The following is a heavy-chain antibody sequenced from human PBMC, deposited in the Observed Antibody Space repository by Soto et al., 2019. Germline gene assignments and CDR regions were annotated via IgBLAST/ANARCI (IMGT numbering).Heavy chain of an antibody. Sequence: QVQVVESGGGVVQPGRSLRLSCAASGFTFSSHGMYWVRQGPGRGLEWVALIWYDGSNKNYADSVKGRFTISRDNSKSTVYLQMNSLRVEDTAVYYCARDGGLYGSGSFDYWGQGTLVTVSS. CDR2: IWYDGSNK. J-gene: IGHJ4*02. V-gene: IGHV3-33*01. D-gene: IGHD3-10*01. CDR1: GFTFSSHG. CDR3: ARDGGLYGSGSFDY.